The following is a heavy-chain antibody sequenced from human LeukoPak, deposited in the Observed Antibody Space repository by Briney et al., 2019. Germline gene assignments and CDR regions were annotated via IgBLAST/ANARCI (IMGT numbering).Heavy chain of an antibody. D-gene: IGHD4-17*01. CDR1: GFTLSSYS. Sequence: TGGSLRLSCAVSGFTLSSYSMNWVRQAPGKGLEWVSYITGGSTTIYYADSVKGRFTISRDNAKNSLYLQMNSLRAEDTAVYYCARDYSTVTTFFDYWGQGTLVTVSS. J-gene: IGHJ4*02. CDR3: ARDYSTVTTFFDY. CDR2: ITGGSTTI. V-gene: IGHV3-48*01.